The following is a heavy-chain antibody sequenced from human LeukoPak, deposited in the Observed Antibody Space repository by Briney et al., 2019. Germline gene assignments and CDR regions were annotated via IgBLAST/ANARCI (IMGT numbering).Heavy chain of an antibody. CDR2: ISGGADST. CDR1: GFTFSTYA. V-gene: IGHV3-23*01. D-gene: IGHD7-27*01. CDR3: AKDSGNWGKWFDP. J-gene: IGHJ5*02. Sequence: GGSLRLSCAASGFTFSTYAMSWVRQAPGKGLEWVSAISGGADSTYYADSVKGRFTISRDNSNNTVYLQMISLRAEDTAIYYWAKDSGNWGKWFDPWGQGTMVTVSS.